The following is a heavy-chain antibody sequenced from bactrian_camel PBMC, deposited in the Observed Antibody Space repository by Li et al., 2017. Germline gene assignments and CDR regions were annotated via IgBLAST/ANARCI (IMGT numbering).Heavy chain of an antibody. D-gene: IGHD2*01. CDR2: ISIRDTT. J-gene: IGHJ4*01. Sequence: QLVESGGGLVQPGGSLRLSCAASGFAISGHWMYWVRQAPGKGLEWVSRISIRDTTSYADSVKGRFTVSRDNAKNTVYLQMNSLKDEDTALYYCATEWWYLFRCMGQGTQVTVS. CDR1: GFAISGHW. V-gene: IGHV3S1*01.